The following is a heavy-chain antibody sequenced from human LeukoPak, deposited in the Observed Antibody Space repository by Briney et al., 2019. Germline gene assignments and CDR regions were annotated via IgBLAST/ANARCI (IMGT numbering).Heavy chain of an antibody. D-gene: IGHD3-3*01. CDR1: GFTFSSYA. V-gene: IGHV3-30*04. CDR2: ISYDGSNK. CDR3: ARCSDFWIGFYYSYYMDV. Sequence: GGSLRLSCAASGFTFSSYAMHWVRQAPGKGLEWVAVISYDGSNKYYADSVKGRFTISRDNSKNTLFLQMNSLRTEDTAVYYCARCSDFWIGFYYSYYMDVWGKGTTVTVSS. J-gene: IGHJ6*03.